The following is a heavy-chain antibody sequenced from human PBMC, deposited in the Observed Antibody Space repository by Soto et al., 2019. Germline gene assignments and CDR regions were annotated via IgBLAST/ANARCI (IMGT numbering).Heavy chain of an antibody. D-gene: IGHD1-26*01. Sequence: GESLKISCKGSGYSFDNYWIGWVRQMPGKGLEWMAIIYPGDSDRRYSPSFQGQVTISADQSISTAYLQWSSLKASDTANYYCVRYRSRGYYYGMDVWGQGTTVTV. V-gene: IGHV5-51*01. CDR2: IYPGDSDR. CDR3: VRYRSRGYYYGMDV. J-gene: IGHJ6*02. CDR1: GYSFDNYW.